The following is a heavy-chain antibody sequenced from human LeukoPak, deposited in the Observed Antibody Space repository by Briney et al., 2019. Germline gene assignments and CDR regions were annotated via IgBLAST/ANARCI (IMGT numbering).Heavy chain of an antibody. CDR3: ARVGKNGWDFDH. J-gene: IGHJ4*02. D-gene: IGHD6-19*01. CDR1: GFIFSKYT. CDR2: IKQDGSEK. V-gene: IGHV3-7*01. Sequence: GGSLRLSCAASGFIFSKYTMNWVRQAPGKGLEWVANIKQDGSEKYYVDSVKGRFTISRDNAKNSLYLQMTSLRADDTAVYYCARVGKNGWDFDHWGQGILVTVSS.